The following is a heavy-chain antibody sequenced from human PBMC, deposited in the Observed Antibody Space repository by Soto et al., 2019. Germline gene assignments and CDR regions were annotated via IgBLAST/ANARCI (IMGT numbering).Heavy chain of an antibody. Sequence: SVKVSCKASGGTFSSYAISWVRQAPGQGLEWMGGIIPIFGTANYAQKFQGRVTITADESTSTAYMELSSLRSEDTAVYYCARDSAKTGYDYYYGMAVWGQGTTVTVSS. CDR3: ARDSAKTGYDYYYGMAV. CDR2: IIPIFGTA. D-gene: IGHD3-9*01. J-gene: IGHJ6*02. V-gene: IGHV1-69*13. CDR1: GGTFSSYA.